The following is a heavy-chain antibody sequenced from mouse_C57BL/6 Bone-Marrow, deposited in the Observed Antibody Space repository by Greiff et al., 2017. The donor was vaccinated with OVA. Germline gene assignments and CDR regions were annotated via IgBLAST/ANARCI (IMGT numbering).Heavy chain of an antibody. CDR1: GYAFSSSW. J-gene: IGHJ2*01. Sequence: QVQLQQSGPELVKPGASVKISCKASGYAFSSSWMNWVKQRPGKGLEWIGRIYPGDGDTNYNGKFKGKATLTADKSSSTAYMQLSSLTSEDSAVYFCARQMDGYDGVDYWGQGTTLTVSS. CDR3: ARQMDGYDGVDY. D-gene: IGHD2-2*01. V-gene: IGHV1-82*01. CDR2: IYPGDGDT.